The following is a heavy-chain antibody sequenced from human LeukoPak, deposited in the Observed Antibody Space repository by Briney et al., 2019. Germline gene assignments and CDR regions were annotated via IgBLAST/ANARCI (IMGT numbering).Heavy chain of an antibody. J-gene: IGHJ5*02. D-gene: IGHD3-10*01. Sequence: PSETLSLTCTVSGGSIRNYYWSWIRQPPGKGLEWIGYIYYSGSTNYNPSPKSRVTISVDTSKNQFSLKLSSVTAADTAVYYCASRGGLVAWFDPWGQGTLVTVSS. CDR2: IYYSGST. V-gene: IGHV4-59*12. CDR1: GGSIRNYY. CDR3: ASRGGLVAWFDP.